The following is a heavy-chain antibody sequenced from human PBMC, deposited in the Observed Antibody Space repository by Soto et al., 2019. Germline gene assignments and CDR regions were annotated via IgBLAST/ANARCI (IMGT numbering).Heavy chain of an antibody. CDR1: GGSVSSGSYQ. V-gene: IGHV4-61*01. J-gene: IGHJ6*02. Sequence: KTSETLSLTCTVSGGSVSSGSYQWTWIRQPPGEGLEWIGYIHVSGSTNDNPSLKGRVTMSIDTSKNQFSLKLSSVTAADTAVYYCARDGHGMDVWGQGTKVTVSS. CDR2: IHVSGST. CDR3: ARDGHGMDV.